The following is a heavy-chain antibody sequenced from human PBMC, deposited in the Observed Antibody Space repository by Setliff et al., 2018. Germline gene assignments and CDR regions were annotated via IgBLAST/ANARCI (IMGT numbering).Heavy chain of an antibody. CDR2: FDPEDGET. CDR3: ATGRLLWSGELIKDAFDI. V-gene: IGHV1-24*01. Sequence: GASVKVSCKVSGYTLTELSMHWVRQAPGKGLEWMGGFDPEDGETIYAQKFQGRVTMTEDTSTDTAYMELSSLRSEDTAVYYCATGRLLWSGELIKDAFDIWGQGTMVTVSS. J-gene: IGHJ3*02. CDR1: GYTLTELS. D-gene: IGHD3-10*01.